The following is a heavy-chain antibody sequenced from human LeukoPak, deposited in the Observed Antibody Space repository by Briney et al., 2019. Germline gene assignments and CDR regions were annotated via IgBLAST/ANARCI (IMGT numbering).Heavy chain of an antibody. CDR1: GFTFSNYA. D-gene: IGHD3-10*01. CDR3: AKAPPLNYYATSNSDY. CDR2: ISDTGGSI. V-gene: IGHV3-23*01. J-gene: IGHJ4*02. Sequence: GGSLRLSCTASGFTFSNYAMTWVRQAPGKGLEWVSSISDTGGSIFYAASVKGRFTISRDNSKNTVYLQMNSLKAEDTALYYCAKAPPLNYYATSNSDYWGQGTLVTVSS.